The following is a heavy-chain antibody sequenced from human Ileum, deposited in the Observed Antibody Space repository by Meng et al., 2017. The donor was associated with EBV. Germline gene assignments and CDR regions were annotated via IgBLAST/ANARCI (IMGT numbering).Heavy chain of an antibody. J-gene: IGHJ4*02. Sequence: QGRLVGAGGGLVKPGGSLRLSFAASGFTFRNYYMNWIRQAPGKGLEWVSFISSTGSTTYYADSVKGRFTVSRDNAKNSLFLQMHSLRAEDTAVYYCVYSSSFHWGQGTLVTVSS. CDR3: VYSSSFH. CDR2: ISSTGSTT. D-gene: IGHD6-13*01. CDR1: GFTFRNYY. V-gene: IGHV3-11*01.